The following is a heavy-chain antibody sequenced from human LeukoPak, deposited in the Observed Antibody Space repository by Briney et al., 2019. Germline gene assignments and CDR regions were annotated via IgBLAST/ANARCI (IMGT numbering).Heavy chain of an antibody. V-gene: IGHV4-59*11. CDR3: ARDLVTVTKGFDI. J-gene: IGHJ3*02. D-gene: IGHD4-17*01. CDR1: ADSFSSHY. CDR2: ISYIGST. Sequence: SETLSLTCAVSADSFSSHYWTWIRQPPGKGREWIGYISYIGSTNYNPSLKSRVTISIDTSKNQFSLKLSSVTAADTAVYYCARDLVTVTKGFDIWGQGTMVSVSS.